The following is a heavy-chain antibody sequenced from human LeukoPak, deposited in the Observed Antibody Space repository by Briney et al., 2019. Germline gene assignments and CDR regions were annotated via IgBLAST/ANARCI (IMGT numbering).Heavy chain of an antibody. CDR2: IYTSGST. Sequence: SETLSLTCTVSGGSISSYYWSWIRQPAGKGLEWIGRIYTSGSTNYNPSLKSRVTMSVDTSKNQFSLKLSSVTAADTAVYYCAREGSSSSSRWYFDLWGRGTLVTVSS. D-gene: IGHD6-6*01. J-gene: IGHJ2*01. V-gene: IGHV4-4*07. CDR1: GGSISSYY. CDR3: AREGSSSSSRWYFDL.